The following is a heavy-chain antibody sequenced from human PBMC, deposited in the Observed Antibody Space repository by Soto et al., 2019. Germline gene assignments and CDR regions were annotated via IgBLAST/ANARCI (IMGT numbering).Heavy chain of an antibody. CDR3: ARTEGPIVGVNWFDP. J-gene: IGHJ5*02. D-gene: IGHD1-26*01. Sequence: GESLKISCKGSGYSFTSYWIGWVRQMPGKGLEWMGIIYPGDSDTRYSPSFQGQVTISADKSISTAYLQWSSLKASDTAMYYCARTEGPIVGVNWFDPWGQGTLVTVSS. V-gene: IGHV5-51*01. CDR2: IYPGDSDT. CDR1: GYSFTSYW.